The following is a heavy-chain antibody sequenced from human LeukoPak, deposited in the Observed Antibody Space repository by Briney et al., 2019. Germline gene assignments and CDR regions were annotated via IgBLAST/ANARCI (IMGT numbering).Heavy chain of an antibody. CDR3: ARDHWLFSSKTWYYYGMDV. Sequence: KPSETLSLTCTVSGGSISSYYWSWIWQSPGKGLEWIGYIDPSGSANYNPSLKSRVTIFVDTSKNLFSLILTSVSASDTAIYYCARDHWLFSSKTWYYYGMDVWGQGTTVTVSS. D-gene: IGHD3-9*01. V-gene: IGHV4-59*01. J-gene: IGHJ6*02. CDR2: IDPSGSA. CDR1: GGSISSYY.